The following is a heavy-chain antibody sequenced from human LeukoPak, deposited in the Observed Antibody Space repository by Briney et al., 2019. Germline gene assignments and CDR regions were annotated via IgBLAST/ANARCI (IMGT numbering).Heavy chain of an antibody. CDR2: IRSKGYGGTT. CDR3: TRAEELWFGELLFDY. J-gene: IGHJ4*02. Sequence: GGSLRLSCTASGFTFGGYAMSWVRQAPGKGLEWVGFIRSKGYGGTTEYAASVKGRFTISRDDSKSIAYLQMNSLKTEDTAVYYCTRAEELWFGELLFDYWGQGTLVTVSS. D-gene: IGHD3-10*01. V-gene: IGHV3-49*04. CDR1: GFTFGGYA.